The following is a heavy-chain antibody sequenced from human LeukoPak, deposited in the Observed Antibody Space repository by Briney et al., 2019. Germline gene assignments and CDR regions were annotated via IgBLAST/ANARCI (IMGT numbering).Heavy chain of an antibody. J-gene: IGHJ4*02. CDR2: INHRGST. CDR1: GGSFSGYF. CDR3: ARGSIYYGDSSAYFDY. V-gene: IGHV4-34*01. D-gene: IGHD3-22*01. Sequence: SETLSRTCSVYGGSFSGYFWTYIRQPPGKGLDWIGEINHRGSTSYNPSLKSRVTISRDTSKNQFSLRLTSVTAADTAVYYCARGSIYYGDSSAYFDYWGQGSLVTVSS.